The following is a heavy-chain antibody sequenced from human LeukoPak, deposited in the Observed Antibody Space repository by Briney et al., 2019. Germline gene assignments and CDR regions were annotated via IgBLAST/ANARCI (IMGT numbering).Heavy chain of an antibody. V-gene: IGHV3-53*01. CDR3: GKVPKYYDSSGYFNY. D-gene: IGHD3-22*01. J-gene: IGHJ4*02. Sequence: SGGSLRLSCAASGFTVNNNYMSWVRQAPGKGLEWVSVIYSGDNTYYVESVKGRFTISRDNSKNTLYLQMNSLRAEDTAVYYCGKVPKYYDSSGYFNYWGQGTLVTVSS. CDR2: IYSGDNT. CDR1: GFTVNNNY.